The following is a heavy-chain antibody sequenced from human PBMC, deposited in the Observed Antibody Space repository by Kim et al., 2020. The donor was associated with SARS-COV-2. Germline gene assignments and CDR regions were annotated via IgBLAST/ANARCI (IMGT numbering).Heavy chain of an antibody. J-gene: IGHJ1*01. D-gene: IGHD3-22*01. V-gene: IGHV4-34*01. Sequence: SETLSLTCAVYGGSFSGYYWSWIRQPPGKGLEWIGEINHSGSTNYNPSLKSRVTISVDTSKNQFSLKLSSVTAADTAVYYCAFSSGYSAEYFQHWGQGTLVTVSS. CDR2: INHSGST. CDR3: AFSSGYSAEYFQH. CDR1: GGSFSGYY.